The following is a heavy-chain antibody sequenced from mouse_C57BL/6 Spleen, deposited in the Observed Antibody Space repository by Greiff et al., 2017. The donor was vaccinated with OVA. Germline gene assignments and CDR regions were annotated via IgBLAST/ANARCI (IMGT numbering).Heavy chain of an antibody. CDR2: IYPGDGDT. V-gene: IGHV1-82*01. D-gene: IGHD2-1*01. CDR3: ARESFYYGNFGHFDY. CDR1: GYAFSSSW. J-gene: IGHJ2*01. Sequence: VQLQQSGPELVKPGASVKISCKASGYAFSSSWMNWVKQRPGKGLEWIGRIYPGDGDTNYNGKFKGKATLTADKSSSTAYMQLSSLTSEDSAVYCCARESFYYGNFGHFDYWGQGTTLTVSS.